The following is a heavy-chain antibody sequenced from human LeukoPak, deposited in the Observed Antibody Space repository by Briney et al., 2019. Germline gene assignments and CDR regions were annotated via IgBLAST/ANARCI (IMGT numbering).Heavy chain of an antibody. V-gene: IGHV1-18*01. CDR3: ARDIAVSNFDY. D-gene: IGHD6-19*01. CDR1: GYTFTSYG. Sequence: ASVKVSRKASGYTFTSYGISWVQQAPGQGLEWMGWISGNSVNTDYAQKFQGRITLTTDTSTSTAYMEVRSLTSDDTAVYYCARDIAVSNFDYWGQGTLVTVSS. J-gene: IGHJ4*02. CDR2: ISGNSVNT.